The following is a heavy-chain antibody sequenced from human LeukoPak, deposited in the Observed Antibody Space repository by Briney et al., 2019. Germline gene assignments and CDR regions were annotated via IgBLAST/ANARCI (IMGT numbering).Heavy chain of an antibody. Sequence: GGSLRLSCAASGFTFSSYAMHWVRQAPGKGLEWVAVISYDGSNKYYADSVKGRFTISRDNSKNTLYLQMNSLRAEDTAVYYCASITSYSSGRPFMSYWGQGTLVTVSS. V-gene: IGHV3-30-3*01. CDR2: ISYDGSNK. CDR1: GFTFSSYA. J-gene: IGHJ4*02. CDR3: ASITSYSSGRPFMSY. D-gene: IGHD6-19*01.